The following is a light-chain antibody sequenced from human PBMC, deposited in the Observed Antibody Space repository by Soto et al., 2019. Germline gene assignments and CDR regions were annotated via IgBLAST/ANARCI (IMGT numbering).Light chain of an antibody. CDR2: EVN. Sequence: QSALTQPASVSGSPGQSITISCTGTSSNVGSYKLVSWYQQHPGKAPKLMIYEVNNRPSGVSNRFSGSKSGNTASLTIAGLQTEDEADYYCLSYTRNTTLLFGGGTKLTVL. J-gene: IGLJ2*01. CDR1: SSNVGSYKL. CDR3: LSYTRNTTLL. V-gene: IGLV2-14*02.